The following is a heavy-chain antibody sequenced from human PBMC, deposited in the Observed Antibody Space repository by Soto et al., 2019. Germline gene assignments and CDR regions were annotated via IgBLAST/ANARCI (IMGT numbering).Heavy chain of an antibody. CDR3: ARDASHYFDH. CDR1: GYTFITYG. Sequence: GASVKVSCKASGYTFITYGVTWVRQAPGQGLEWMGWITPYNGKTHYAQKFQDRVTMTTDTAATTAYMELRSLTSDDSAMYFCARDASHYFDHWGQGTLVTVS. CDR2: ITPYNGKT. V-gene: IGHV1-18*01. J-gene: IGHJ4*02.